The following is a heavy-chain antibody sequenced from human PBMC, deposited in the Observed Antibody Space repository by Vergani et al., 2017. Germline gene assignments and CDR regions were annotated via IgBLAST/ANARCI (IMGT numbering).Heavy chain of an antibody. CDR1: GFTFSSYA. CDR3: AKDQSFPGYSYGFHFYFSYGLDV. J-gene: IGHJ6*02. Sequence: QVQLVESGGGVVQPGRSLRLSCAASGFTFSSYAMHWVRQAPGKGLEWVSFVSTGTKSQSYAESVKGRFTISRDNSKNALYLQMDSLSPEDTAVYYCAKDQSFPGYSYGFHFYFSYGLDVWGQGTTVTVSS. D-gene: IGHD5-12*01. CDR2: VSTGTKSQ. V-gene: IGHV3-30*01.